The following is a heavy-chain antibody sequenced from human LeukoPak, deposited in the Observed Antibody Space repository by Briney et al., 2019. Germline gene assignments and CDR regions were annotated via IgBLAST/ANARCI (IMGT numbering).Heavy chain of an antibody. CDR1: GFPFSSYT. Sequence: PGRSLTPSCPGDGFPFSSYTMNWVRQAPGKGLEWVSSITSSGAYIYYSDSVKGRFTISRDNANNSLYLQMNSLGAEDTAVYYCARALAFDSSGYSACPNWGEGTLVTVSS. J-gene: IGHJ4*02. CDR3: ARALAFDSSGYSACPN. D-gene: IGHD3-22*01. CDR2: ITSSGAYI. V-gene: IGHV3-21*01.